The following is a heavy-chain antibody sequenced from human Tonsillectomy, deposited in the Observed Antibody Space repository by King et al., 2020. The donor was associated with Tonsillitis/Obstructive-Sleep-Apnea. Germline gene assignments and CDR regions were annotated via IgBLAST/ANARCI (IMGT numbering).Heavy chain of an antibody. V-gene: IGHV4-39*01. Sequence: QLQESGPGLVKPSETLSLTCTVSGCSISSSSYYWGWIRQPPGKGLEWIGSIYYSGSTYYNPSLKSRVTISVDTSKNQFSLKLSSVTAADTAVYYCARHRRELLPVFIDYWGQGTLVTVSS. CDR3: ARHRRELLPVFIDY. CDR2: IYYSGST. D-gene: IGHD1-26*01. CDR1: GCSISSSSYY. J-gene: IGHJ4*02.